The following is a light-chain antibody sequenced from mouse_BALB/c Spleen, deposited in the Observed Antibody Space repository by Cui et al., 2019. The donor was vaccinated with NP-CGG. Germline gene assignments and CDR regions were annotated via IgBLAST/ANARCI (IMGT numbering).Light chain of an antibody. Sequence: HAVVSRQSALTTSPGETVTLTCRSSTGAVTNSNYANWVKEKPDHLFTGLIGGTNNRAPGVPARFSGSLIGDKAALTITGAQTEDEAIYFCALWYSNHWVFGGGTKLTVL. CDR2: GTN. CDR3: ALWYSNHWV. CDR1: TGAVTNSNY. J-gene: IGLJ1*01. V-gene: IGLV1*01.